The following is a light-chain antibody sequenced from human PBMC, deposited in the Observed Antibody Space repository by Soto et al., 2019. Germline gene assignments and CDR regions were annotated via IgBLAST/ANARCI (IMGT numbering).Light chain of an antibody. V-gene: IGKV1-12*01. CDR3: QQAITFPLT. CDR1: QDISGW. CDR2: TTS. J-gene: IGKJ4*01. Sequence: DIQMTQSPSYVSASVGDTVTIACRASQDISGWLVWYQQRPGKAPKLLIYTTSTLEIGVPSRFSGSGSGTDYNFTISGLQPEDLATYYCQQAITFPLTFGGGTQVEI.